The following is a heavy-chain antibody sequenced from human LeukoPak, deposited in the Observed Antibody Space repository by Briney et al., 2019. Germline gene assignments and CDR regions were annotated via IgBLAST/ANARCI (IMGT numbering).Heavy chain of an antibody. CDR2: ISDTGAHT. J-gene: IGHJ4*02. CDR3: ADGGNFTSSALLAD. Sequence: GGSLRLSCAASGFTFNNYAMTWVRQAPGKGVEWVSSISDTGAHTFYAESVKGRFTISRDNSKNTLYLQMSSLRVDDTAIYYCADGGNFTSSALLADWGQGTLATVSS. D-gene: IGHD1-7*01. CDR1: GFTFNNYA. V-gene: IGHV3-23*01.